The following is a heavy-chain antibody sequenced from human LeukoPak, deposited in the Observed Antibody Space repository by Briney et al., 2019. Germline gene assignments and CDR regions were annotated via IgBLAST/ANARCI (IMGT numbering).Heavy chain of an antibody. CDR2: IYTSGST. D-gene: IGHD3-9*01. CDR1: GGSISSYY. J-gene: IGHJ4*02. V-gene: IGHV4-4*07. Sequence: PSETLSLTSTVSGGSISSYYWSWIRQPAGKGLEWIGRIYTSGSTNYNPSLKSRVTMSVDTSKNQFSLKLSSVTAADTVVYYCARTGYYDILTGDYYFDYWGQGTLVTVSS. CDR3: ARTGYYDILTGDYYFDY.